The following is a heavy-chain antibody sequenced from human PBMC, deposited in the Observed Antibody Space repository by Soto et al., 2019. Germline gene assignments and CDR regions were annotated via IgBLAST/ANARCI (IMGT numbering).Heavy chain of an antibody. CDR2: IYYSGST. D-gene: IGHD3-10*01. Sequence: QVQLQESGPGLVKPSQTLSLTCTVPGGSISSGGYYWSWIRQHPGKGLEWIGYIYYSGSTYYNPSLKSRVTISVDTSKNQFSLKLSSVTAADTAVYYCARGRVRFTMVRGGYYFDYWGQGTLVTVSS. CDR3: ARGRVRFTMVRGGYYFDY. V-gene: IGHV4-31*03. CDR1: GGSISSGGYY. J-gene: IGHJ4*02.